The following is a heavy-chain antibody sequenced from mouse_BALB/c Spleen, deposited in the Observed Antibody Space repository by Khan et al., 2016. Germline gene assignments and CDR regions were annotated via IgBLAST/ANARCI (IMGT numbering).Heavy chain of an antibody. D-gene: IGHD1-1*01. CDR2: INHDNGDT. Sequence: VQLKESGPELVKPGESVKISCKASGYSFTGYFMNWVKQSPGKSLEWMGWINHDNGDTFYNEKFKGKSTLTVEKSSSTADIELLSLASEDAAVYYCGRHSHALQAMDYWGQGTLVTVSS. CDR3: GRHSHALQAMDY. CDR1: GYSFTGYF. J-gene: IGHJ4*01. V-gene: IGHV1-20*01.